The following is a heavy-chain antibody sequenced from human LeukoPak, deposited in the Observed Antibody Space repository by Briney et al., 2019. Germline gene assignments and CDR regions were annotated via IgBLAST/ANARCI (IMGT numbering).Heavy chain of an antibody. Sequence: SVKVSCKASGYTFTSYGISWVRQAPGQGLEWMGWISAYNGNTNYAQKLQGRVTMTEDTSTDTAYMELSSLRSEDTAVYYCATFTTTYYYDSSGYYPDWGQGTLVTVSS. J-gene: IGHJ4*02. D-gene: IGHD3-22*01. CDR3: ATFTTTYYYDSSGYYPD. V-gene: IGHV1-18*01. CDR1: GYTFTSYG. CDR2: ISAYNGNT.